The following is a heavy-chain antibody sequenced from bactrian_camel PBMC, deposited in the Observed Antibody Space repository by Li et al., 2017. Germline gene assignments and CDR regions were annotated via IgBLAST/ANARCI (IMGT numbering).Heavy chain of an antibody. V-gene: IGHV3S42*01. CDR3: AEGRGSRGEHCYSLNY. Sequence: VQLVESGGGLVQPGGSLRLSCAASGFTFSDYTMTWVRQAPGKGLEWVAQIAYDGWVSRYHDSAKGRFTISQDSAKSTVYLQLNNLQPDDTATYYCAEGRGSRGEHCYSLNYWGQGTQVTVS. J-gene: IGHJ4*01. CDR2: IAYDGWVS. CDR1: GFTFSDYT. D-gene: IGHD6*01.